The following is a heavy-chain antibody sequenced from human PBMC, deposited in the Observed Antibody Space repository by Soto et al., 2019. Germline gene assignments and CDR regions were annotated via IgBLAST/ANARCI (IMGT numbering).Heavy chain of an antibody. Sequence: ASVKVSGKASGYTCTIYGISGVGQSPLQWLEWMGCISAYNGNTNYAQKLQGRVTMTTDTSTSTAYMELRSLRSDDTAVYYCARGKGSSPFLSYWGQGTLVTVSS. V-gene: IGHV1-18*01. J-gene: IGHJ4*02. CDR1: GYTCTIYG. D-gene: IGHD6-13*01. CDR3: ARGKGSSPFLSY. CDR2: ISAYNGNT.